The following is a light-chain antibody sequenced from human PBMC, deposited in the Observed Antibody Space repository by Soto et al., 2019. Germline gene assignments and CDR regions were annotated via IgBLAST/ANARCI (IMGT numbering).Light chain of an antibody. J-gene: IGKJ5*01. CDR2: AAS. CDR1: QGISSY. CDR3: QQLFDSPIN. Sequence: IQLTQSPSSLSASVGDRVTITCRASQGISSYLAWYQVKPGKAPKLLIYAASTLESGVPSRFSATLSGTEFSLKITRLQPEDFATYYCQQLFDSPINVGKGTRLE. V-gene: IGKV1-9*01.